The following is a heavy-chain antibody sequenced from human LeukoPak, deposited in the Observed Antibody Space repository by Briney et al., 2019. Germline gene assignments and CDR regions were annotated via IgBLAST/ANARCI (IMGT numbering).Heavy chain of an antibody. J-gene: IGHJ4*02. CDR1: GYPXTGYY. D-gene: IGHD1-26*01. Sequence: ASVKVSCKASGYPXTGYYLHWVRQAPGQGLEWMGWISPNSGFTNYAQKFQGRVTMTGDTSISTAYMELSRLRSDDTAVYYCARGGLSGSYYVDYWGQGTLVTVSS. CDR2: ISPNSGFT. CDR3: ARGGLSGSYYVDY. V-gene: IGHV1-2*02.